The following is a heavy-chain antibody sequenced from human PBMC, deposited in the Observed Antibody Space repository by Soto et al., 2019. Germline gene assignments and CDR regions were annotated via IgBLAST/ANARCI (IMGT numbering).Heavy chain of an antibody. CDR1: GFTFSSYA. V-gene: IGHV3-23*01. D-gene: IGHD3-3*01. J-gene: IGHJ5*02. Sequence: PGGSLRLSCAASGFTFSSYAMSWVRQAPGKGLEWVSAISGSGGSTYYADSVKGRFTISRDNSKNTLYLQMNSLRAEDTAVYYCAKDPKEGGWSGYYPRQFDPWGQGTLVTVSS. CDR3: AKDPKEGGWSGYYPRQFDP. CDR2: ISGSGGST.